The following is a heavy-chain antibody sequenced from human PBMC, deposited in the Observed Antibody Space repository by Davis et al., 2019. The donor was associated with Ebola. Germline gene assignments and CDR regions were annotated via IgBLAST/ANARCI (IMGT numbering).Heavy chain of an antibody. CDR3: ARGFKPFDY. CDR2: IYYSGST. D-gene: IGHD1-14*01. V-gene: IGHV4-59*01. CDR1: GGSISSYY. J-gene: IGHJ4*02. Sequence: MPSETLSLTCTVSGGSISSYYWSWIRQPPGKGLEWIGYIYYSGSTNYNPSLKSRVTISVDTSKNQFSLKLSSVTAADTAVYYCARGFKPFDYWGQGTLVTGSS.